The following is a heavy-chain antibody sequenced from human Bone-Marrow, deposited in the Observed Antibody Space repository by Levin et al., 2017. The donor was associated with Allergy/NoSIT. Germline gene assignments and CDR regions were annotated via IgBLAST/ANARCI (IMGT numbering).Heavy chain of an antibody. D-gene: IGHD2-21*02. CDR3: ARGDRDYYLDH. V-gene: IGHV4-61*01. J-gene: IGHJ4*02. CDR2: IYYTDST. CDR1: GGSVSSGSYY. Sequence: SQTLSLTCTVSGGSVSSGSYYWSWIRQPPGKGLEWIGYIYYTDSTDYNPSLKSRVTILVDTSKNQFSLKLTSVTAADTAVYYCARGDRDYYLDHWGQGTLVTVSS.